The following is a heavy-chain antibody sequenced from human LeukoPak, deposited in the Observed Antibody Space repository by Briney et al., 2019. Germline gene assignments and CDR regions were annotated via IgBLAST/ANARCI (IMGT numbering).Heavy chain of an antibody. CDR1: GYTFTTCD. D-gene: IGHD3-10*01. CDR2: MNPNSGNT. J-gene: IGHJ4*02. Sequence: GASVKVSCKASGYTFTTCDLNWVRQATGQGLEWMGWMNPNSGNTGYAQKFQGRVTMTRNTSISTAYMELNNLTSEDTAVYYCARRIRGAPTDHWGQGTLVTVSS. V-gene: IGHV1-8*01. CDR3: ARRIRGAPTDH.